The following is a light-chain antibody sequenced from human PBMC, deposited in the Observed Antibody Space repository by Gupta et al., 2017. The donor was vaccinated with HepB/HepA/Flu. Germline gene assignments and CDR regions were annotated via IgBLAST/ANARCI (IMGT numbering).Light chain of an antibody. V-gene: IGLV1-51*01. J-gene: IGLJ2*01. Sequence: QSVLTQPPSVSAAPGQKVTISCSGSTSNIGDNYLSWYQQLPGTAPKLLIYDNDKRPSGIPDRFSGSKSGTSATLGITGLQTGDEAHYYCGTWDSSLSAGVFGGGTKVTVL. CDR2: DND. CDR1: TSNIGDNY. CDR3: GTWDSSLSAGV.